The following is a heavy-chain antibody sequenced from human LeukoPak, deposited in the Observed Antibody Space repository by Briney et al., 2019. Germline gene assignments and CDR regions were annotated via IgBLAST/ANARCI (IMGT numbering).Heavy chain of an antibody. Sequence: GGSLRLSCAGSGITFSSYWMHWVRQAPGKGLVWVSRINSDGRSTNYADSVKGRFTISRDNAKNTLYLQMNSLRAEDTAVYYCARAVYGFDAFDIWGQGTMVTVSS. J-gene: IGHJ3*02. CDR3: ARAVYGFDAFDI. V-gene: IGHV3-74*01. CDR2: INSDGRST. CDR1: GITFSSYW. D-gene: IGHD4-17*01.